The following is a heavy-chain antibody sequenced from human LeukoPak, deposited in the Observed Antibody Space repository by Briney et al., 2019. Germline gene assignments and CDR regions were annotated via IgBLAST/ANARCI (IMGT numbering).Heavy chain of an antibody. CDR1: GGSISSSSYY. D-gene: IGHD1-1*01. V-gene: IGHV4-39*01. CDR3: ARAGTTGTTAGRYYFDY. CDR2: IYCSGST. J-gene: IGHJ4*02. Sequence: PSETLSLTCTVSGGSISSSSYYWGWIRQPPGKGLEWIGSIYCSGSTYYNPSLKSRVTISVDTSKNQFSLKLSSVTAADTAVYYCARAGTTGTTAGRYYFDYWGQGTLVTVSS.